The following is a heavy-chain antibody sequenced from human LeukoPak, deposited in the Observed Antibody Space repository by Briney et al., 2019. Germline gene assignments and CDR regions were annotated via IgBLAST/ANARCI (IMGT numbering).Heavy chain of an antibody. CDR2: MNPNSGNT. Sequence: ASVKVSCKASGYTFTSYDINWVRQATGQGLEWMGWMNPNSGNTGYAQKFQGRVTMTRNTSISTAYMELSSLRSEDTAVYYCARVGVWFGESSGAFDIWGQGTMVTVSS. D-gene: IGHD3-10*01. CDR1: GYTFTSYD. J-gene: IGHJ3*02. CDR3: ARVGVWFGESSGAFDI. V-gene: IGHV1-8*01.